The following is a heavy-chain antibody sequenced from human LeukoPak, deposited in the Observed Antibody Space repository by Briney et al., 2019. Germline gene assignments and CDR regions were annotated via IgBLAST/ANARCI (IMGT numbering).Heavy chain of an antibody. CDR3: ARASAYGGNPDYYYYYYMDV. J-gene: IGHJ6*03. CDR2: IIPIFGTA. CDR1: GGTFSSHA. Sequence: GASVKVSCKASGGTFSSHAISWVRQAPGQGLEWMGGIIPIFGTANYAQKFQGRVTITADESTSTAYMELSSLRSEDTAVYYCARASAYGGNPDYYYYYYMDVWGKGTTVTVSS. V-gene: IGHV1-69*13. D-gene: IGHD4-23*01.